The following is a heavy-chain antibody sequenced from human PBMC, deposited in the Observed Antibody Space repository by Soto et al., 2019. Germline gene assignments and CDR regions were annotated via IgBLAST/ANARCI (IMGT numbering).Heavy chain of an antibody. CDR1: GFTFSSYS. CDR3: ARLYDSSGFDP. V-gene: IGHV3-21*01. CDR2: ISSSSSSYI. Sequence: GGSLRLSCAASGFTFSSYSMNWVRPAPGKGLEWVSSISSSSSSYIYYADSVKGRFTISRDNAKNSLYLQMNSLRAEDTAVYYCARLYDSSGFDPWGQGTLVTVSS. D-gene: IGHD3-22*01. J-gene: IGHJ5*02.